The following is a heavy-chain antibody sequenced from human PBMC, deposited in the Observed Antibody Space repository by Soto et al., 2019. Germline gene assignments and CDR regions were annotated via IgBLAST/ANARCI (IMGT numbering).Heavy chain of an antibody. CDR3: ARDLFEAGETYYDFWSGSLASDF. V-gene: IGHV3-33*01. Sequence: QVQLVESGGGVVQPGRSLRLSCAASGFTFSSYGMHWVRQAPGKGLEWVAVIWYDGSNKYYADSVKGRFTISRDNSKNTLYLQMNSLRAEDTAVYYCARDLFEAGETYYDFWSGSLASDFGGLGTLVTVSS. CDR1: GFTFSSYG. J-gene: IGHJ4*02. D-gene: IGHD3-3*01. CDR2: IWYDGSNK.